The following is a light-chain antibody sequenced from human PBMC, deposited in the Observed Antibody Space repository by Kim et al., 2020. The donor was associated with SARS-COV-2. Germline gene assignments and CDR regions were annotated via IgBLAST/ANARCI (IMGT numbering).Light chain of an antibody. CDR3: QAWDSSTAV. CDR2: QDN. Sequence: SYELTQPPSVSVSPGQTASITCSGDKLGDTYACWFQQEPGQSPVLLIYQDNKRPPGIPERFSGSHSGNTATLTISGTQAMDEADYYCQAWDSSTAVFGGGTQLTVL. V-gene: IGLV3-1*01. CDR1: KLGDTY. J-gene: IGLJ3*02.